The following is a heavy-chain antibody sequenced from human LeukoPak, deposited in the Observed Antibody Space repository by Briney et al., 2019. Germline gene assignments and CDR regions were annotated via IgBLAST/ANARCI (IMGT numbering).Heavy chain of an antibody. CDR3: ARNPEHYDFWSGFSSYYYYGMDV. CDR2: ISSSGSYI. V-gene: IGHV3-21*01. D-gene: IGHD3-3*01. Sequence: GGSLRLSCAASGFTFSSYSMNWVRQAPGKGLEWVSSISSSGSYIYYADSVKGRFTISRDNAKNSLYLQMNSPRAEDTAVYYCARNPEHYDFWSGFSSYYYYGMDVWGQGTTVTVSS. J-gene: IGHJ6*02. CDR1: GFTFSSYS.